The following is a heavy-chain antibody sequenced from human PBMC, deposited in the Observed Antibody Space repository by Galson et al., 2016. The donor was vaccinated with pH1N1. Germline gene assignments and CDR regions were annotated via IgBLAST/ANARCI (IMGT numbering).Heavy chain of an antibody. D-gene: IGHD2-2*01. Sequence: ETLSLTCAVSGGSIRSSSYYWGWIRQPPGKGLEWIGSIFYSGSTYYNPSLKSRVTISVDTSKNQFSLKLTSVTAAGTAVYYCARHRPRPVVVPAAASHWGQGTLVTVSS. CDR3: ARHRPRPVVVPAAASH. CDR1: GGSIRSSSYY. CDR2: IFYSGST. V-gene: IGHV4-39*01. J-gene: IGHJ4*02.